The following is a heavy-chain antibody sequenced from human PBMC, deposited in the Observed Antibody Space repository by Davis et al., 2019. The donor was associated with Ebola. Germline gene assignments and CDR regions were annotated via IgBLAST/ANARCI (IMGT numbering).Heavy chain of an antibody. J-gene: IGHJ4*02. CDR2: IRSKANSYAT. CDR1: GFTFSGSA. CDR3: TGTLIAAAGRGDY. V-gene: IGHV3-73*01. D-gene: IGHD6-13*01. Sequence: GESLKISCAASGFTFSGSAMHWVRQASGKGLEWVGRIRSKANSYATAYAASAKGRFTISRDDSKNTAYLQMNSLKTEDTAVYYCTGTLIAAAGRGDYWGQGTLVTVSS.